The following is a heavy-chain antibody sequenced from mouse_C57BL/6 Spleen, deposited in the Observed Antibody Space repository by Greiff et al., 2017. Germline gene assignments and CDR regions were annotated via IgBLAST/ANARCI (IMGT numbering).Heavy chain of an antibody. CDR3: ASGWDDAMDY. CDR2: IWGVGST. V-gene: IGHV2-6*01. J-gene: IGHJ4*01. Sequence: QVQLQQSGPGLVAPSQSLSITCTVSGFSLTSYGVDWVRQSPGKGLEWLGVIWGVGSTNYNSALKSRLSISKDNSKSQVFLKMNSLQTDDTAMYYCASGWDDAMDYWGQGTSVTVSS. CDR1: GFSLTSYG. D-gene: IGHD4-1*01.